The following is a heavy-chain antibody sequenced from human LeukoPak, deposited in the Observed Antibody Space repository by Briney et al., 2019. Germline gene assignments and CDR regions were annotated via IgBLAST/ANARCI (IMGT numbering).Heavy chain of an antibody. J-gene: IGHJ4*02. CDR3: ARDRLRYFDFHLYFDY. CDR1: GFTFSTYS. CDR2: ISSSSSTI. Sequence: GGSLRLSCAASGFTFSTYSMNWVRQAPGKGLEWVSYISSSSSTIYYADSVKGRFTISRDNAKNSLYLQMNSLRDEDTAVYYCARDRLRYFDFHLYFDYWGQGTLVTVSS. D-gene: IGHD3-9*01. V-gene: IGHV3-48*02.